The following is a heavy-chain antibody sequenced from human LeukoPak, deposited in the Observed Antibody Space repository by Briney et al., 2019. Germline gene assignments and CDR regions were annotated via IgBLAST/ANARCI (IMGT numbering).Heavy chain of an antibody. J-gene: IGHJ6*02. CDR3: ARDSSSVTPSGMDV. V-gene: IGHV1-18*01. Sequence: GASVKVSWKAFGYTFTSYVITWVRQAPGQGLEWMGWISAYNGNTDYADNFQGRVIVTTDTSTSTAYMELRSLRSDDTAVYYCARDSSSVTPSGMDVWGQGTTVAVSS. CDR2: ISAYNGNT. CDR1: GYTFTSYV. D-gene: IGHD3-22*01.